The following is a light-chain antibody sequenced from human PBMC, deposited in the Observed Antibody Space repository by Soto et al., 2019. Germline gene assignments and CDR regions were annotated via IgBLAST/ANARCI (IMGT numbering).Light chain of an antibody. CDR2: DAS. Sequence: DIVLTQTPGTLSLSPGERATLSCRASQSVSSYLAWYQQKPGQAPRLLIYDASNRATGIPARFSGSGAGTDFTLTISSLEPEDFAVYYCQQRSNWPWTFGQGTKVAIK. J-gene: IGKJ1*01. CDR3: QQRSNWPWT. CDR1: QSVSSY. V-gene: IGKV3-11*01.